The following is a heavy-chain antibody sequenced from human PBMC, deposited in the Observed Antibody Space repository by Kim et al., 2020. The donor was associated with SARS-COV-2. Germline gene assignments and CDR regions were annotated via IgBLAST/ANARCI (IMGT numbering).Heavy chain of an antibody. V-gene: IGHV4-59*10. CDR2: IYTSGSN. Sequence: EWIGHIYTSGSNNHDPAPKSRVTMSVDTSKNQFSLKLSSVSASDTAVYYRAGLGLGYCSRGSCYSAFDPWRQGTLVTFSS. D-gene: IGHD2-15*01. J-gene: IGHJ3*01. CDR3: AGLGLGYCSRGSCYSAFDP.